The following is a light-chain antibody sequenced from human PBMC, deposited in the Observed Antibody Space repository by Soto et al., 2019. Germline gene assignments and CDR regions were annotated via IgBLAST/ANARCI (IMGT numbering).Light chain of an antibody. CDR1: QSISRT. CDR3: QQYNNWPLT. Sequence: EIVLSQSPDTLSVSPGERATLSCRASQSISRTLAWYQQKSGQPPRLLIYDASTRATGFPARFSGSGSGTAFSLTISSLQSEDFAVYYCQQYNNWPLTFGGGTTVEIK. CDR2: DAS. V-gene: IGKV3D-15*01. J-gene: IGKJ4*01.